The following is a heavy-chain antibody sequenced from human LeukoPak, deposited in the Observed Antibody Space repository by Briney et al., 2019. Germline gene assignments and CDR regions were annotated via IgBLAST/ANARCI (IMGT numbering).Heavy chain of an antibody. D-gene: IGHD3-10*02. CDR1: GFTFSSYA. V-gene: IGHV3-64*01. CDR2: ISSNGGST. CDR3: ARELFGGRRAVTRPQGGY. J-gene: IGHJ4*02. Sequence: GGSLRLSCAASGFTFSSYAMHWVRQAPGKGLEYVSAISSNGGSTYYANSVKGRFTISRDNSKNTVYLQMNNMRVDDTAVYYCARELFGGRRAVTRPQGGYWGQGTLVTVSS.